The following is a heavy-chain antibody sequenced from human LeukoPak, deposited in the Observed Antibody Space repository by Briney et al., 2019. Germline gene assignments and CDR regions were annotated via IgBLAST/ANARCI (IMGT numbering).Heavy chain of an antibody. CDR1: GYTFTSYG. V-gene: IGHV1-18*01. J-gene: IGHJ6*03. Sequence: GSVKVSCKASGYTFTSYGTTWVRQAPGQGLEWMGWISAYNGDTNYAQKLQGRVTMTTDTSTSTAYMELRSLRSDDTAVYYCARVPLGYYDFWSGSLSYYYMDVWGKGTTVTVSS. D-gene: IGHD3-3*01. CDR2: ISAYNGDT. CDR3: ARVPLGYYDFWSGSLSYYYMDV.